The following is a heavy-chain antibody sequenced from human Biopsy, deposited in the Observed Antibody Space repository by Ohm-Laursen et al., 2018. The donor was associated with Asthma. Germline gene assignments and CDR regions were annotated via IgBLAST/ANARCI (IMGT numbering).Heavy chain of an antibody. Sequence: TLSLTCSLSSGSGGYMRSGNYYWGWIRQPPGKGLEWIGSIYYSGTTYYNPSLESRVTVPADRPKNQFSRKLTSVTAADTAVYYCVRGSSSWHHGPFHYYYGLDVWGQGTTATVSS. D-gene: IGHD6-13*01. CDR3: VRGSSSWHHGPFHYYYGLDV. CDR1: SGSGGYMRSGNYY. V-gene: IGHV4-39*01. CDR2: IYYSGTT. J-gene: IGHJ6*02.